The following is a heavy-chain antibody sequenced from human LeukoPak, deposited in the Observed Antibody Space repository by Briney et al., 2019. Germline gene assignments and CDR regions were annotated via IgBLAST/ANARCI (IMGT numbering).Heavy chain of an antibody. CDR3: AKEGKYSSSWFDY. V-gene: IGHV3-23*01. CDR1: GFTFSSYE. Sequence: PGGSLRLSCAASGFTFSSYEMNWVRQAPGKGLEWVSAISGSGGSTYYADSVKGRFTISRDNSKNTLYLQMNSLRAEDTAVYYCAKEGKYSSSWFDYWGQGTLVTVSS. J-gene: IGHJ4*02. D-gene: IGHD6-13*01. CDR2: ISGSGGST.